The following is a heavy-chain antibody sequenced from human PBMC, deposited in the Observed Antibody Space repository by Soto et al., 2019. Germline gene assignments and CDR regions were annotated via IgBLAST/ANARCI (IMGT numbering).Heavy chain of an antibody. J-gene: IGHJ6*03. CDR2: INHSGST. V-gene: IGHV4-34*01. D-gene: IGHD1-7*01. CDR1: GGSFSGYY. Sequence: SETLSLTCAVYGGSFSGYYWSWIRQPPGRGLEWIGEINHSGSTNYNPSLKSRVTISVDTSKNQFSLKLSSVTAADTAVYYCARELELSGYYYYYMDVWGKGTTVTVSS. CDR3: ARELELSGYYYYYMDV.